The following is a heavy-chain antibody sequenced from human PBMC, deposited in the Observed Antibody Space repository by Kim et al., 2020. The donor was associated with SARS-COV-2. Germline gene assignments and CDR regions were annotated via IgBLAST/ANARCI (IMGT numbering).Heavy chain of an antibody. CDR2: ISSSSSTI. D-gene: IGHD3-9*01. V-gene: IGHV3-48*02. J-gene: IGHJ6*02. Sequence: GGSPRLSCAASGFTFSSYSMNWVRQAPGKGLEWVSYISSSSSTIYYADSVKGRFTISRDNAKNSLYLQMNSLRDEDTAVYYCARDRLSDWLYYYYYGMDVWGQGTTVTVSS. CDR1: GFTFSSYS. CDR3: ARDRLSDWLYYYYYGMDV.